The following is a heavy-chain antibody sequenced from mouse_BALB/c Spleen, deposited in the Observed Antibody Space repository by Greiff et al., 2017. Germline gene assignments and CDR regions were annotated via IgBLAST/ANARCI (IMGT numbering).Heavy chain of an antibody. CDR1: GYTFTSYW. V-gene: IGHV1S41*01. Sequence: DLVKPGASVKLSCKASGYTFTSYWINWIKQRPGQGLEWIGRIAPGSGSTYYNEMFKGKATLTVDTSASTAYIQLSSLSSEDSAVYFFARGGAARAFMDYWGQGTSVTVSS. J-gene: IGHJ4*01. CDR2: IAPGSGST. CDR3: ARGGAARAFMDY. D-gene: IGHD3-1*01.